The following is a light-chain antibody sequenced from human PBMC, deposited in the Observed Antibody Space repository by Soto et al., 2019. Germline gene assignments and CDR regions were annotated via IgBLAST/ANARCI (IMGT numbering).Light chain of an antibody. V-gene: IGLV2-23*02. CDR2: EVS. Sequence: QSVLTQPASVSGSSGQSITISCTGTSSDVGSYNLVSWYQQHPGKAPKLMIYEVSKRPSGVSNRFSGSKSGNTASLTISGLQAEDEADYYCCSYAGSSTFFGTRTKVTVL. CDR1: SSDVGSYNL. CDR3: CSYAGSSTF. J-gene: IGLJ1*01.